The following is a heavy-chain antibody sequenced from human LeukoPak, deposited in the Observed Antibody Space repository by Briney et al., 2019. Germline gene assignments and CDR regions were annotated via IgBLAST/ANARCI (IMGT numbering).Heavy chain of an antibody. J-gene: IGHJ4*02. Sequence: GASVKVSCKASGYTFTSYDINWVRQATGQGLEWMGWMNPNSGNTGYAQKFQDRVTMTRNTSISTAYMELSSLRSEDTAVYYCAKYYYYDSSAITDWGQGTLVTVSS. CDR1: GYTFTSYD. D-gene: IGHD3-22*01. CDR2: MNPNSGNT. V-gene: IGHV1-8*01. CDR3: AKYYYYDSSAITD.